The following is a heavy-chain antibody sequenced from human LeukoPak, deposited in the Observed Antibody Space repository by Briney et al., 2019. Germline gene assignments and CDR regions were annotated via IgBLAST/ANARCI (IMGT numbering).Heavy chain of an antibody. Sequence: GGSLRLSCAASGFTFSSYGMHWVRQAPGKGLEWVAVISYDGSSKYYADSVKGRFTISRDNSKNTLYLQMNSLRAEDTAVYYCAKDRVVLMVYAILGPYYYYGMDVWGQGTTVTVSS. J-gene: IGHJ6*02. V-gene: IGHV3-30*18. CDR2: ISYDGSSK. CDR1: GFTFSSYG. D-gene: IGHD2-8*01. CDR3: AKDRVVLMVYAILGPYYYYGMDV.